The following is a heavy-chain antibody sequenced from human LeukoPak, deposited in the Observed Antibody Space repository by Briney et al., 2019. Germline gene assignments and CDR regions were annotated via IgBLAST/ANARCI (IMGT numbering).Heavy chain of an antibody. V-gene: IGHV4-38-2*02. Sequence: SDTLSLTCTVSGYSISSGYYWGWIRQPPGKGLEWIGSIYHSGSTYYNPSLKSRVTISVDTSKNQFSLKLSSVTAADTAVYYCARDEEDGYSPFDYWGQGTLVTVSS. J-gene: IGHJ4*02. D-gene: IGHD5-24*01. CDR1: GYSISSGYY. CDR3: ARDEEDGYSPFDY. CDR2: IYHSGST.